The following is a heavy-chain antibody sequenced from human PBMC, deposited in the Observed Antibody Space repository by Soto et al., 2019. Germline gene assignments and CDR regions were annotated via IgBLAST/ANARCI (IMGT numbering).Heavy chain of an antibody. D-gene: IGHD3-9*01. CDR3: ARQGTYYDILTGYGMDWFDP. CDR2: IYYSGST. Sequence: PSETLSLTCTVSGCSISSSSYYWGWIRQPPGKGLEWIGSIYYSGSTYYNPSLKSRVTISVDTSKNQFSLKLSSVTAADTAVYYCARQGTYYDILTGYGMDWFDPWGQGTLVTVSS. CDR1: GCSISSSSYY. J-gene: IGHJ5*02. V-gene: IGHV4-39*01.